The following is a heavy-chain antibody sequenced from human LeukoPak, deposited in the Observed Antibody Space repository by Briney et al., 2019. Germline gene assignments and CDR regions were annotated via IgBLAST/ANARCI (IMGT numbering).Heavy chain of an antibody. CDR3: ARVAEAAAFDS. CDR1: GFTFSTYS. J-gene: IGHJ4*02. CDR2: ISSNSRYI. Sequence: GGSLRLSCAASGFTFSTYSMNWVRQAPGKGLEWVSSISSNSRYIYYADSMRGRLTISRDNAKNSLYLQMNSLKPEDTAVYYCARVAEAAAFDSWGQGTLVTVSS. V-gene: IGHV3-21*06. D-gene: IGHD6-13*01.